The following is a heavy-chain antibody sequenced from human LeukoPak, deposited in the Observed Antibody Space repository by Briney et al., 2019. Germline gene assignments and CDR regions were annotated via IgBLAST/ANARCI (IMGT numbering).Heavy chain of an antibody. V-gene: IGHV1-3*03. J-gene: IGHJ4*02. CDR3: ARAVKYRSGPLTDLLPYYFDY. Sequence: ASVKVSCKASGYTFTNYAMHWVRQAPGQRLEWMGWINTGNSNTKYSQEFQGGVTITRDTSANTAYMELSSLRSEDMAVYYCARAVKYRSGPLTDLLPYYFDYWGQGTLVTVSS. CDR2: INTGNSNT. D-gene: IGHD6-19*01. CDR1: GYTFTNYA.